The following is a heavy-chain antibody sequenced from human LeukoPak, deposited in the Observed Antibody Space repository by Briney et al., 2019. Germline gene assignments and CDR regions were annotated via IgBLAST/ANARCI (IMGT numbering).Heavy chain of an antibody. D-gene: IGHD2-2*01. V-gene: IGHV4-34*01. CDR2: INARGDT. J-gene: IGHJ5*02. CDR3: ARGQVPAPRGYNWFDP. Sequence: KPSETLSLTCAVYGWSFNDYYWNWIRQPPGKGLEWIGEINARGDTNYNPSLKSRVTISVDTSKKQFSLRLTSMIAADTALYYCARGQVPAPRGYNWFDPWGQATLVTVSS. CDR1: GWSFNDYY.